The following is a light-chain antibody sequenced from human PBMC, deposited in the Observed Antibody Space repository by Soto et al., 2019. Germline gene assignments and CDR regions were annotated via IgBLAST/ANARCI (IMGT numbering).Light chain of an antibody. J-gene: IGKJ1*01. CDR3: QQYKDYVWT. V-gene: IGKV1-5*01. Sequence: DLQMTQSPSTLPASVGDRVTISCRASQTVERWLAWYQQKPGKAPKLLISDVSSLERGVPSRFSGSGSATEFTLAISGLQSDDFATYYCQQYKDYVWTFGQGTKV. CDR2: DVS. CDR1: QTVERW.